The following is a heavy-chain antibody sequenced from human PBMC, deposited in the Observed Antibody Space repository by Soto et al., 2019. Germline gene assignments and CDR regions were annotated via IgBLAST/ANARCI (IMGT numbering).Heavy chain of an antibody. CDR2: ISSTSSGRNNS. CDR1: GLIFSDYN. Sequence: EMHLVESGGGLVKPGGSLRLSCAASGLIFSDYNLNWVRQAPGKGLEWVSSISSTSSGRNNSYYAESVKGRFTISRDNAKTSLYLEMNSLRAEDTAVYYCASRDGDYEYYCDYWGQGNLVTVSS. D-gene: IGHD4-17*01. CDR3: ASRDGDYEYYCDY. J-gene: IGHJ4*02. V-gene: IGHV3-21*01.